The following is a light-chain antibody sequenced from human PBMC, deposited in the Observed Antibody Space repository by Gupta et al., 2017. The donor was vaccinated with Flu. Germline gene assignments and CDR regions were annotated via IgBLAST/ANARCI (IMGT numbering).Light chain of an antibody. CDR3: QHRDNCPLT. V-gene: IGKV3-11*01. CDR2: AAT. CDR1: ESVSGS. J-gene: IGKJ4*01. Sequence: VVLTQSPGTLSFSPGERPTLSCRAGESVSGSLAWYQQKPGQAPRLLIYAATNRATGIPARFSGSGSGTDFTLTISSREPEDFAVDDCQHRDNCPLTCGGGTKVDIK.